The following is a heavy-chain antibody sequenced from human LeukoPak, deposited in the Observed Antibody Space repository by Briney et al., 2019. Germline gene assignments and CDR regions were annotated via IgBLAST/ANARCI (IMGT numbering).Heavy chain of an antibody. V-gene: IGHV4-34*01. CDR1: GGSFSGYY. J-gene: IGHJ2*01. Sequence: SETLSLTCAVYGGSFSGYYWSWIHQPPGKGLEWIGEINHSGSTNYNPSLKSRVTISVDTSKNQFSLKLSSVTAADTAVYYCARVYYSSSYDYWYFDLWGRGTLVTVSS. CDR2: INHSGST. CDR3: ARVYYSSSYDYWYFDL. D-gene: IGHD6-13*01.